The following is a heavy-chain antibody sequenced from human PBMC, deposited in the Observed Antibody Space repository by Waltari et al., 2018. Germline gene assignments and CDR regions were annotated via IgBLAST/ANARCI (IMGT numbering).Heavy chain of an antibody. CDR1: GFSLSPSRVG. V-gene: IGHV2-5*01. D-gene: IGHD3-10*01. Sequence: QITLKESGPTLVKPTQTLPLTCTFSGFSLSPSRVGVGWIRQPPGKALEWLALIYWNDDKRHSPSLKSRLTITKDTSKNQVVLTMTNMDPVDTATYYCAQTPSLGFDYWGQGTLVTVSS. CDR3: AQTPSLGFDY. CDR2: IYWNDDK. J-gene: IGHJ4*02.